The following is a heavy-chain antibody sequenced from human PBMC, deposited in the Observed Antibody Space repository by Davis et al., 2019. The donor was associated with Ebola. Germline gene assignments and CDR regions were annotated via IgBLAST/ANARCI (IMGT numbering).Heavy chain of an antibody. CDR3: ASYGLLWFGELLLDTFDY. J-gene: IGHJ4*02. V-gene: IGHV1-2*06. D-gene: IGHD3-10*01. Sequence: ASVTVSCKASGGTFSSYTISWVRQAPGQGLEWMGRINPNSCGTNYAQKFQGRVTMTRDTSISTAYMELSRLRSDDTAVYYCASYGLLWFGELLLDTFDYWGQGTLVTVSS. CDR2: INPNSCGT. CDR1: GGTFSSYT.